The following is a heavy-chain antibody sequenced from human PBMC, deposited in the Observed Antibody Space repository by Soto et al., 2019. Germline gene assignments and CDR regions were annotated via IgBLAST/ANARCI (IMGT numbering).Heavy chain of an antibody. J-gene: IGHJ5*02. CDR2: IYYSGST. Sequence: TLSLTCTVSGGSISSGDYYWSWIRQPPGKGLEWIGYIYYSGSTYYNPSLKSRVTISVDTSKNQFSLKLSSVTAADTAVYYCARAVTRRCSGGSCYWFDPWGQGTPVTVSS. V-gene: IGHV4-30-4*01. D-gene: IGHD2-15*01. CDR1: GGSISSGDYY. CDR3: ARAVTRRCSGGSCYWFDP.